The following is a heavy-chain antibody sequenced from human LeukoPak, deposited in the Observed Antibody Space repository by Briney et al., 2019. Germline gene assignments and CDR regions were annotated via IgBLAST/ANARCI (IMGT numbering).Heavy chain of an antibody. V-gene: IGHV3-7*01. CDR2: IKQDGSEK. Sequence: GGSLRLSCAASGFTFSSYWMSWVRQAPGKGLEWVANIKQDGSEKYYVDSVKGRFTISRDNAKNSLYLQMNSLRAEDTAVYYCARAGMGTKEDAFDIWGQGTMVTVSS. CDR3: ARAGMGTKEDAFDI. D-gene: IGHD1-7*01. CDR1: GFTFSSYW. J-gene: IGHJ3*02.